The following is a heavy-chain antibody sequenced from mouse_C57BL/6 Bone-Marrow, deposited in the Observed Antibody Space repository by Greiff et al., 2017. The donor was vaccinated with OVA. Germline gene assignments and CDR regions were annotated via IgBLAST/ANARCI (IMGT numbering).Heavy chain of an antibody. D-gene: IGHD1-1*01. CDR1: GFNIKDDY. V-gene: IGHV14-4*01. Sequence: VQLQQSGAELVRPGASVKLSCTASGFNIKDDYMHWVKQRPEKGLEWIGWIDPENGDTEYASKFQGKATITADTSSNTAYLQLSSLTSEDTAVYYCTYYYGSSYGYFDVWGTGTTVTVSS. CDR3: TYYYGSSYGYFDV. CDR2: IDPENGDT. J-gene: IGHJ1*03.